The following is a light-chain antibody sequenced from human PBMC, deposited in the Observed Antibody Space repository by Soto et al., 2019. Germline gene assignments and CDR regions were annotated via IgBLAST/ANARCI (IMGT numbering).Light chain of an antibody. J-gene: IGKJ3*01. V-gene: IGKV2-28*01. CDR3: MIALQVTLMLT. CDR2: LGS. CDR1: ESLLHNNGYNY. Sequence: DIVMTQSPLSLPVTPGEPASISCRSSESLLHNNGYNYLDWYLQKPGQAPQRLVYLGSIRASGVADRVIRSGLGTDFTLIISRVEAGDVGVDFCMIALQVTLMLTFGPGTKLDIK.